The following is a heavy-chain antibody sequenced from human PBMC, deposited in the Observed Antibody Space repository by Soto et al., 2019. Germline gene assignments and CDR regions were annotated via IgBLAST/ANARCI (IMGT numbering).Heavy chain of an antibody. D-gene: IGHD1-26*01. J-gene: IGHJ4*01. V-gene: IGHV6-1*01. CDR1: GDSVSSNSAG. Sequence: QVQLQQSGPGLVKPSQTLSLTCAITGDSVSSNSAGWSWVRQSPSRGLEWLGRTYYRYKWYYEYAVSVRGRITINPDTSKNQDSLQLNSVTPEDTAVYFCARGEQYSGRIFDYWGQGTLVTVSS. CDR3: ARGEQYSGRIFDY. CDR2: TYYRYKWYY.